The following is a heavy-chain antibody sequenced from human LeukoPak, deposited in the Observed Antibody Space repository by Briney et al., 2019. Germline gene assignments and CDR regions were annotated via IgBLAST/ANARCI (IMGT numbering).Heavy chain of an antibody. Sequence: GGSLRLSCAASGFTFSLYGMHWVRQAPGKGLEYVSGISSDGGSTYYGNSVKGRFTISRDNARNSLFLQMNSLRAEDTAVYYCARRGGSSRGSQGDDYWGQGTQVTVSS. V-gene: IGHV3-64*01. CDR2: ISSDGGST. D-gene: IGHD6-13*01. J-gene: IGHJ4*02. CDR3: ARRGGSSRGSQGDDY. CDR1: GFTFSLYG.